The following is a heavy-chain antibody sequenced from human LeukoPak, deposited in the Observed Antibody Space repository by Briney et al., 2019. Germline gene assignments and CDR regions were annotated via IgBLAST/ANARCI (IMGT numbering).Heavy chain of an antibody. Sequence: SETLSLTCAVYGVSFSGYYWSWIRQPPGKGLEWIGGINHSGSTNYNPSLKSRVTISLDTSKNQFSLLLSTVTTADTAVYYCAREHTGWFGELLFHYYSDYWGQGTLVTVSS. CDR2: INHSGST. CDR3: AREHTGWFGELLFHYYSDY. D-gene: IGHD3-10*01. CDR1: GVSFSGYY. V-gene: IGHV4-34*01. J-gene: IGHJ4*02.